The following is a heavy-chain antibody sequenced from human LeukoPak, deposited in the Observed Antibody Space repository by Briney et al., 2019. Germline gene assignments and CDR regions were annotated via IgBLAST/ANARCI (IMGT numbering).Heavy chain of an antibody. Sequence: RTSETLSLTCAVYGGSFSGYYWSWIRQPPGKGLEWIGEINHSGSTNYNPSLKSRVTISVDTSKYQFSLKLSSVTAADTAVYYCARIVVPAAIWWFDPWGQGTLVTVSS. D-gene: IGHD2-2*01. CDR3: ARIVVPAAIWWFDP. J-gene: IGHJ5*02. CDR1: GGSFSGYY. CDR2: INHSGST. V-gene: IGHV4-34*01.